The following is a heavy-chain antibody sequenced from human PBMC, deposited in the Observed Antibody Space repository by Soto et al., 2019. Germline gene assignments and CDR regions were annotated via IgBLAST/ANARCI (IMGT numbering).Heavy chain of an antibody. CDR1: GYTFSSHD. V-gene: IGHV1-8*01. CDR2: MNPNSGDT. CDR3: ARVGGNWNDDYVDY. D-gene: IGHD1-1*01. J-gene: IGHJ4*02. Sequence: QVQLVQSGAEVKEPGASVKVSCKASGYTFSSHDINWVRQAIGQGLEWMGWMNPNSGDTGYAQKFQGRVTMTRDTSVGTAYMELSSLRSEDTAVYYCARVGGNWNDDYVDYWGQGTLVTVSS.